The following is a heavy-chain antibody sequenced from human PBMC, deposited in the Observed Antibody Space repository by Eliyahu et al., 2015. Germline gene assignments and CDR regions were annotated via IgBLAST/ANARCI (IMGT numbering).Heavy chain of an antibody. CDR1: GFTFXXYA. Sequence: EVQLVESGGGLVQPGGSLRLSCAASGFTFXXYAMHWVRQAPGKGLEYVSAISSNGGSTYYANSVKGRFTISRDNSKNTLYLQMGSLRAEDMAVYYCAREIRSGWYYYYYGMDVWGQGTTVTVSS. D-gene: IGHD6-19*01. CDR2: ISSNGGST. J-gene: IGHJ6*02. CDR3: AREIRSGWYYYYYGMDV. V-gene: IGHV3-64*01.